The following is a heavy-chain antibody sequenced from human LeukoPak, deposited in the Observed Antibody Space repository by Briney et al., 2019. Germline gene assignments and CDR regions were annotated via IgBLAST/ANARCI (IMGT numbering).Heavy chain of an antibody. CDR2: IKQDGSQK. V-gene: IGHV3-7*01. D-gene: IGHD2-2*01. J-gene: IGHJ4*02. Sequence: PGGSLRLSCAASGFSFTTYWMTWVRQAPGKGLEWVANIKQDGSQKYYVDSVKGRFTISRDNAENSVYLQMNSLRAGDTGIYYCARIGYSSSCTDYWGQGTPVTVSS. CDR1: GFSFTTYW. CDR3: ARIGYSSSCTDY.